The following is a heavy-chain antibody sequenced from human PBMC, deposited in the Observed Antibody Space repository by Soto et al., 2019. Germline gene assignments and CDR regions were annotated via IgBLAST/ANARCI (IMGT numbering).Heavy chain of an antibody. CDR3: ARVMTPYTTMLVVVGAFDI. CDR1: GGTFSSYA. Sequence: QVQLVQSGAEVKKPGSSVKVSCKASGGTFSSYAISWVRQAPGQGLEWMGGIIPIFGTANYAQKFQGSVTITADESTSTDYMELSSLRSEDTAVNYCARVMTPYTTMLVVVGAFDIWGQGTMVTVSS. V-gene: IGHV1-69*12. CDR2: IIPIFGTA. J-gene: IGHJ3*02. D-gene: IGHD3-22*01.